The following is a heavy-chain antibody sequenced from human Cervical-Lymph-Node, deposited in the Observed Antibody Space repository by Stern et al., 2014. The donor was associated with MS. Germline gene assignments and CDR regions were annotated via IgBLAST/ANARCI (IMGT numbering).Heavy chain of an antibody. D-gene: IGHD2-21*02. V-gene: IGHV1-46*01. J-gene: IGHJ4*02. Sequence: VQLVESGADVKRSGASVTLSCKASGYSFTDYYIQWGRQAPGQGLEWMGMINPNDGDTGYAPRFQGRVTLTRDTSTNTAYIQLSSLRSDDTAVYFCARWGLHKPLDYWGQGTLVTVSS. CDR1: GYSFTDYY. CDR2: INPNDGDT. CDR3: ARWGLHKPLDY.